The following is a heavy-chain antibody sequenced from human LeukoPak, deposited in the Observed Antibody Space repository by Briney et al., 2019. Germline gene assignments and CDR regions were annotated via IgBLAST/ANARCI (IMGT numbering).Heavy chain of an antibody. D-gene: IGHD3-16*01. CDR2: ISGSGGNT. CDR3: GKDLSWGSTDY. CDR1: GFTFSSYA. V-gene: IGHV3-23*01. Sequence: GGSLRLSCAASGFTFSSYAMNWVRQAPGKGLEWVSAISGSGGNTYYADSVTGRFTISRDNSKNTLYLQMNSLTVEDTAIYYCGKDLSWGSTDYWGQGTLVTVSS. J-gene: IGHJ4*02.